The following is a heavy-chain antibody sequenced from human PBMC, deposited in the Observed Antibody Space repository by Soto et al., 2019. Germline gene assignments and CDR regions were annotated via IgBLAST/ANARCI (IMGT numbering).Heavy chain of an antibody. V-gene: IGHV1-3*01. D-gene: IGHD3-22*01. Sequence: ASVKVSCKASGYTFTSYAMHWVRQAPGQRLEWMGWINAGNGNTKYSQKFQGRVTITRDTSASTAYMELSSLRSEDTAAYYCARDMWYYYDSSGYFQDAFDIWGQGTMVTVSS. J-gene: IGHJ3*02. CDR1: GYTFTSYA. CDR3: ARDMWYYYDSSGYFQDAFDI. CDR2: INAGNGNT.